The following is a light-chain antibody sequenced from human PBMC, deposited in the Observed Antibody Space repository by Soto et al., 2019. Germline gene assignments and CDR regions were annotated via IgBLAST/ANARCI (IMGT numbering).Light chain of an antibody. CDR2: EGT. J-gene: IGLJ2*01. CDR3: SSYTGRGTLR. Sequence: QSVLTQPASVSGSPGQSITISCTGTSSDVGGYNFVSWYQQQPGKAPKLMVYEGTNRPSGVSYRFSGSKSGNTPSLTISGLQAEDEADYFCSSYTGRGTLRFGGGTKLTVL. CDR1: SSDVGGYNF. V-gene: IGLV2-14*01.